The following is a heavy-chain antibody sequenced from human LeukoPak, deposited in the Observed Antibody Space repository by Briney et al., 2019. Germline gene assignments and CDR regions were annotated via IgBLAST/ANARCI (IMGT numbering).Heavy chain of an antibody. D-gene: IGHD1-26*01. CDR3: ARVFKGGSYNWFDP. CDR2: INHSGST. J-gene: IGHJ5*02. V-gene: IGHV4-34*01. CDR1: GGSFSGYY. Sequence: SETLSLTCAVYGGSFSGYYWSWIRQPPGKGLKWIGEINHSGSTNYNPSLKSRVTISVDTSKNQFSLKLSSVTAADTAVYYCARVFKGGSYNWFDPWGQGTLVTVSS.